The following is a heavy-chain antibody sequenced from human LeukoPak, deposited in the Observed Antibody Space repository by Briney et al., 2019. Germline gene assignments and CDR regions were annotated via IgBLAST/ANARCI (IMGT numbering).Heavy chain of an antibody. CDR3: ARDRVVGATTLAKFDY. J-gene: IGHJ4*02. D-gene: IGHD1-26*01. CDR1: GFTFSSYS. Sequence: PGGSLRLSCAASGFTFSSYSMNWVRQAPGKGLEWVSSISSSSSYIYYADSVKGRFTISRDNAKNSLYLQMNSLRAEDTAVYYCARDRVVGATTLAKFDYWGQGTLVTVSS. V-gene: IGHV3-21*01. CDR2: ISSSSSYI.